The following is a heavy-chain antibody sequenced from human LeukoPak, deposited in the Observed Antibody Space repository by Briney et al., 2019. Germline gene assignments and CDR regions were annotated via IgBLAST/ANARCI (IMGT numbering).Heavy chain of an antibody. Sequence: GGSLRLSCAASGFTFSSYSMNWVRQAPGKGLEWVSSISSSSSYIYYADSVKGRFTISRDNAKNSLYLQMNSLRAEDTAVYYCARDTSYDSSGYHNFDYWGQGTLVTVSS. D-gene: IGHD3-22*01. CDR2: ISSSSSYI. CDR3: ARDTSYDSSGYHNFDY. V-gene: IGHV3-21*01. J-gene: IGHJ4*02. CDR1: GFTFSSYS.